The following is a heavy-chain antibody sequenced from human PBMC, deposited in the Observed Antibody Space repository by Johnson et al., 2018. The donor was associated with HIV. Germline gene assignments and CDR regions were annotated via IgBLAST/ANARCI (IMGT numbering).Heavy chain of an antibody. CDR2: IWYDGSNK. CDR1: GFTFSSYG. CDR3: ARRQYCSTWQVAFDV. Sequence: QVQLVESGGGVVQPGRSLRLSCVASGFTFSSYGMHWVRQAPGKGLEWVAAIWYDGSNKYYADSVKGRFTISRDNSKNTLYLQLGSLRGEDMAVYYCARRQYCSTWQVAFDVWGRGTTVTVSS. J-gene: IGHJ3*01. V-gene: IGHV3-30*19. D-gene: IGHD6-13*01.